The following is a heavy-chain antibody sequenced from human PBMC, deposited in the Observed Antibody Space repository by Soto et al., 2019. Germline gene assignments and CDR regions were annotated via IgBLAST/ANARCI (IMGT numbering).Heavy chain of an antibody. CDR3: ARQLAVPYSGYAMDV. CDR1: GGSISSWY. Sequence: TSETLSLTCPVCGGSISSWYRCRLRQPPGKGLEWIGYIYSSGSTKYNPSLKSRFTISRDNSKNTLYLEMNSLRAEDTGVYYCARQLAVPYSGYAMDVWGQGTTLPVS. J-gene: IGHJ6*02. V-gene: IGHV4-4*08. D-gene: IGHD2-21*01. CDR2: IYSSGST.